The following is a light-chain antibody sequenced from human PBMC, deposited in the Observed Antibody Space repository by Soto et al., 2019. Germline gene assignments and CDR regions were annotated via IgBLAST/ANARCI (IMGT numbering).Light chain of an antibody. J-gene: IGKJ1*01. CDR3: QQYNNWPRS. Sequence: EIVMTQSPATLSVSPGERATLSCMARQSIGRYLAWYQHKPGQAPRLLIYGASTGTTDIPTRFSASGSGTEFILTISSLQSEDFAVYYCQQYNNWPRSFGQGTKVEV. CDR1: QSIGRY. CDR2: GAS. V-gene: IGKV3-15*01.